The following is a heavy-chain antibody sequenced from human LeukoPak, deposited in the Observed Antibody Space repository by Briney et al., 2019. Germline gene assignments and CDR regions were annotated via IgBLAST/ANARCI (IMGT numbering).Heavy chain of an antibody. J-gene: IGHJ4*02. V-gene: IGHV3-7*01. CDR2: INQDGSQK. CDR1: GFTFNKYW. CDR3: ARGLATAAAY. Sequence: PGGSLRLSCVDSGFTFNKYWMSWVRQAPGKGLEWMANINQDGSQKYYLDSVKGRFTISRDNVKSSVYLQMNSLRAEDTALYYCARGLATAAAYWGQGTLVTVSS. D-gene: IGHD6-13*01.